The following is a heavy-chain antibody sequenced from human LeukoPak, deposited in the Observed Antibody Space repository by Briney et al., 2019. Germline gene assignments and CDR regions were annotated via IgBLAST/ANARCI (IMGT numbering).Heavy chain of an antibody. V-gene: IGHV1-69*04. CDR3: ARDRGDGHYYDSSGSDY. CDR2: IIPILGIA. Sequence: GASVKVSCKASGYTFTSYDINWVRPAPGQGLEWMGRIIPILGIANYAQKFQGRVTITADKSTSTAYMELSSLRSEDTAVYYCARDRGDGHYYDSSGSDYWGQGTLVTVSS. CDR1: GYTFTSYD. J-gene: IGHJ4*02. D-gene: IGHD3-22*01.